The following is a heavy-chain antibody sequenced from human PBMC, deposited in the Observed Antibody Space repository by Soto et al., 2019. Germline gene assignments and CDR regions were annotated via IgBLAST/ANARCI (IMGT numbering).Heavy chain of an antibody. Sequence: GGSVRLSCAASGFTFRGYAMSWVRQAPGKGLEWVSGISGSGGSTYHADSVRGRFTISRDNSNNTLYLQMNSLRAEDTAVFYCAKSYCDATSCSRGHFDYWGQGPLVTVSS. V-gene: IGHV3-23*01. D-gene: IGHD2-2*01. CDR3: AKSYCDATSCSRGHFDY. J-gene: IGHJ4*02. CDR1: GFTFRGYA. CDR2: ISGSGGST.